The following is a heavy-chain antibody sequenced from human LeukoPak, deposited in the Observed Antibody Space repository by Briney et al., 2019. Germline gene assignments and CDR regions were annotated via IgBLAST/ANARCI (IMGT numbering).Heavy chain of an antibody. CDR2: FDPEDGET. CDR3: ATGGFSPYAFDI. CDR1: GYTLTELS. Sequence: SVKVSCKVSGYTLTELSMHWVRQAPGKGLEWMGGFDPEDGETIYAQKFQGRVNMTEETSTDTAYMELSSLRSEDTAVYYCATGGFSPYAFDIWGQGTMVTVSS. V-gene: IGHV1-24*01. D-gene: IGHD6-25*01. J-gene: IGHJ3*02.